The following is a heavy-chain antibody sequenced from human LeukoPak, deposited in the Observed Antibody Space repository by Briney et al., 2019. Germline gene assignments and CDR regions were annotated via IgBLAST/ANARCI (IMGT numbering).Heavy chain of an antibody. CDR2: INHSGST. D-gene: IGHD3-10*01. J-gene: IGHJ5*02. Sequence: PSETLSLTCAVYGGSFSGYYWSWIRQPPGKGLEWIGEINHSGSTNYNPSLKSRVTISVDTSKNQFSLKLSSVTAADTAVYYCARGKNVLLWFGELHNWFDPWGQGTLVTVSS. CDR3: ARGKNVLLWFGELHNWFDP. CDR1: GGSFSGYY. V-gene: IGHV4-34*01.